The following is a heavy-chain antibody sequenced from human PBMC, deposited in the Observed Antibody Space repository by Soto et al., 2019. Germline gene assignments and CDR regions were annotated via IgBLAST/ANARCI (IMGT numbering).Heavy chain of an antibody. Sequence: GSVKVSCKASGYTFTGYYMHWVRQAPGQGLEWMGWINPNSGGTNYAQKFQGRVTMTRDTSISTAYMELSRLRSDDTAVYYCARVVCSSTSCYFNYYYGMDVWGQGTTVTVSS. CDR3: ARVVCSSTSCYFNYYYGMDV. V-gene: IGHV1-2*02. CDR2: INPNSGGT. D-gene: IGHD2-2*01. CDR1: GYTFTGYY. J-gene: IGHJ6*02.